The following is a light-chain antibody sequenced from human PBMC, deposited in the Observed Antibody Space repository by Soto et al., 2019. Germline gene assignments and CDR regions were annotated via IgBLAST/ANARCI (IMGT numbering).Light chain of an antibody. J-gene: IGKJ3*01. CDR1: QSVSSN. CDR3: QQRGDWPLT. V-gene: IGKV3-11*01. CDR2: DAS. Sequence: EIVMTQSPATLSVSPGERVTLSCRASQSVSSNLAWYQQKPGQAPRLLIFDASARATGTPTRFSGSGSGTDFTLTISSLEPEDFAVYYCQQRGDWPLTFGPGTKVDI.